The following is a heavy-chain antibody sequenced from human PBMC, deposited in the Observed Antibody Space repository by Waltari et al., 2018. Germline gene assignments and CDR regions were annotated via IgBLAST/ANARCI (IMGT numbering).Heavy chain of an antibody. Sequence: QVQLVQSGAEVKKPGASVKVSCKASGYTFTSYDINWVRQATGQGLEWMGWMNPNSGNTGYAQKVQGRVTITRNTSLSTAYMELSSLRSEDTAVYYCARSSGIAAAGTNYFDYWGQGTLVTVSS. V-gene: IGHV1-8*03. CDR3: ARSSGIAAAGTNYFDY. CDR1: GYTFTSYD. CDR2: MNPNSGNT. J-gene: IGHJ4*02. D-gene: IGHD6-13*01.